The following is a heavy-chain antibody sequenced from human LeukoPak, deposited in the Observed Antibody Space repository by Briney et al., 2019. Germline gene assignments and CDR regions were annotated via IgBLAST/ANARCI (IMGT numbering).Heavy chain of an antibody. D-gene: IGHD3-22*01. V-gene: IGHV3-30*02. Sequence: GGSLRLSCAASGFTFSSYGMHWVRQAPGKGLEWVAFIRYDGSNKYYADSVKGRFTISRDNSKNTLYLQMNSLRDEDTAVYYCARDYYDSSGLSRGGYWGQGTLVTVSS. J-gene: IGHJ4*02. CDR3: ARDYYDSSGLSRGGY. CDR2: IRYDGSNK. CDR1: GFTFSSYG.